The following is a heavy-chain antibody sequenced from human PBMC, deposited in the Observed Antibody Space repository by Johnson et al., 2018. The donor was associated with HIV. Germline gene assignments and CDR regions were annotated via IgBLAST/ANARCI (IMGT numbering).Heavy chain of an antibody. Sequence: VQLVESGGGVVQPGGSLRLSCAASAFTFSSYAIHWVRQAPGKGLEWVAFIHYDGNNKYYADSVKGRFTISRDNSKNTLYLQMNSLRAEDTAVYYCARDRGYLDAFDIWGQGTMVTVSS. CDR3: ARDRGYLDAFDI. D-gene: IGHD1-26*01. V-gene: IGHV3-30*02. J-gene: IGHJ3*02. CDR1: AFTFSSYA. CDR2: IHYDGNNK.